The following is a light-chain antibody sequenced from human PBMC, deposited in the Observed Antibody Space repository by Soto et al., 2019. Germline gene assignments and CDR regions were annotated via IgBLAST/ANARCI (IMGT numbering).Light chain of an antibody. V-gene: IGKV1-5*03. CDR1: QNINSW. J-gene: IGKJ1*01. Sequence: IQMTQSPSTLSASVGDRVTITCRASQNINSWLAWYQQKPGKAPNLLIYTASSLETGVPSRFSGSGSGTEFTLTISSLQADDFASYHCQQYKSFWTFGLGTKVDIK. CDR3: QQYKSFWT. CDR2: TAS.